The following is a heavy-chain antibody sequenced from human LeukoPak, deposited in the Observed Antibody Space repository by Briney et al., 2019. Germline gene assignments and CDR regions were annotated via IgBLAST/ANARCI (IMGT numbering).Heavy chain of an antibody. CDR2: INHSGST. J-gene: IGHJ4*02. V-gene: IGHV4-34*01. Sequence: SETLSLTCAVYGGFFSGYYWSWLRQPPGKGREWIGEINHSGSTNYNPSLKSRVTKSVDTSKSQFSLKLSSVTAADTAVYYCARGAKARGYSYGYAALDYWGQGTLVTVSS. D-gene: IGHD5-18*01. CDR1: GGFFSGYY. CDR3: ARGAKARGYSYGYAALDY.